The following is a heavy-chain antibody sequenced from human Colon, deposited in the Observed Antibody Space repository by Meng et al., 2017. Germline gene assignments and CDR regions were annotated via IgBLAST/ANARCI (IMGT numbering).Heavy chain of an antibody. D-gene: IGHD2-21*02. Sequence: QVNLQGTVTLPVCPSETLSLTCSVSGASVCRGYVGCSWIRQHPGKGLECLWYIYYTGNTNYNPSLKTRVTISLDTSNNQFSLKLTSMTAADAAIYYCARVNGDFDEAWFDPWGQGTLVTVSS. CDR3: ARVNGDFDEAWFDP. V-gene: IGHV4-61*01. CDR1: GASVCRGYVG. CDR2: IYYTGNT. J-gene: IGHJ5*02.